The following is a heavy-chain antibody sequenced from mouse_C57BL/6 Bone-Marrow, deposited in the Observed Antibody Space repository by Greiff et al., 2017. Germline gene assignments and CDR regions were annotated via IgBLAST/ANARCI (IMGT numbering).Heavy chain of an antibody. CDR3: ARDGYGNYPSWFAY. D-gene: IGHD2-10*02. J-gene: IGHJ3*01. CDR1: GYSITSGYY. Sequence: EVKLMESGPGLVKPSQSLSLTCSVTGYSITSGYYWNWIRQFPGNKLEWMGYISYDGSNNYNPSLKNRISITRDTSKNQFFLKLNSVTTEDTATYYCARDGYGNYPSWFAYWGQGTLVTVSA. CDR2: ISYDGSN. V-gene: IGHV3-6*01.